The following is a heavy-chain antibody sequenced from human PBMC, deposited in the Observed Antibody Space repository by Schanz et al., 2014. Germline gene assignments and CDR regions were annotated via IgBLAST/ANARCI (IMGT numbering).Heavy chain of an antibody. CDR3: ARGIGGYGANNYFDY. J-gene: IGHJ4*02. Sequence: QVHLVQSGAEVKRPGASVKVSCKASEYSFTSYSMHWVRQAPGQRLEWMGCINTGSGDTKYSQNFQVRVTITRDTSASTAYMELSSLRSEDTAVYSCARGIGGYGANNYFDYSSQGSLVSDSS. D-gene: IGHD5-12*01. V-gene: IGHV1-3*04. CDR2: INTGSGDT. CDR1: EYSFTSYS.